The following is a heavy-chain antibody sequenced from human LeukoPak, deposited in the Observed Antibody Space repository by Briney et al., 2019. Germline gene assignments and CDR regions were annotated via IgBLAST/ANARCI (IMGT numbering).Heavy chain of an antibody. Sequence: PGGSLRLSCAASGFTVSSNYMSWVRQAPGKGLEWVSAISGSGGSTYYADSVKGRFTISRDNSKNTLYLQMNSLRAEDTAVYYCAKRDSAGSDWGQGTLVTVSS. CDR2: ISGSGGST. D-gene: IGHD6-13*01. CDR3: AKRDSAGSD. V-gene: IGHV3-23*01. J-gene: IGHJ4*02. CDR1: GFTVSSNY.